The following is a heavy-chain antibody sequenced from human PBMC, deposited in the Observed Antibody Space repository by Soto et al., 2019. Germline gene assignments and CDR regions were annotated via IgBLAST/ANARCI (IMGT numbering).Heavy chain of an antibody. CDR3: ASCLALADLYYYGMDV. D-gene: IGHD6-13*01. J-gene: IGHJ6*02. Sequence: SVKVSCKASGGTFSSYAISWVRQAPGQGLEWMGGIIPIFGTANYAQKFQGRVTITADESTSTAYMELSSLRSEDTAVYYCASCLALADLYYYGMDVWGQGTTVTVSS. CDR1: GGTFSSYA. V-gene: IGHV1-69*13. CDR2: IIPIFGTA.